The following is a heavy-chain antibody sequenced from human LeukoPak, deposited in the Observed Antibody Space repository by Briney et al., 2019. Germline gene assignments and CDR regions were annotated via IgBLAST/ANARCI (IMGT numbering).Heavy chain of an antibody. Sequence: PSETLSLTCSVSGGSISGYYWSWIRQPPGKGLEWIGYIYYSGTTIYNPSLKSRLTISVDTSKNQFSLKLSSVTAADTAVYFCARADQYDSMYYFDYWGQGTLVTVSS. CDR2: IYYSGTT. J-gene: IGHJ4*02. D-gene: IGHD3-22*01. CDR3: ARADQYDSMYYFDY. V-gene: IGHV4-59*12. CDR1: GGSISGYY.